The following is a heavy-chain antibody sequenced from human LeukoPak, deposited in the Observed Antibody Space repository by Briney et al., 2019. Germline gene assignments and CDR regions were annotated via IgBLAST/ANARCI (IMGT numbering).Heavy chain of an antibody. CDR1: GYTFTSYG. CDR2: ISAYNGNT. Sequence: SVKVSCQASGYTFTSYGISWVRQAPGQGLEWMGWISAYNGNTNYAQKLQGRVTMTTDTSTSTAYMELRSLRSDDTAVYYCARARQSSYGPPTDAFDIWGQGTMVTVSS. CDR3: ARARQSSYGPPTDAFDI. V-gene: IGHV1-18*01. J-gene: IGHJ3*02. D-gene: IGHD5-18*01.